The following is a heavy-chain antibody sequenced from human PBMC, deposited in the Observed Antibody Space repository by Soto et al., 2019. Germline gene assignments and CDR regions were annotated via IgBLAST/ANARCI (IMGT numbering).Heavy chain of an antibody. V-gene: IGHV3-33*01. CDR3: ARNLPYYDGNFDY. D-gene: IGHD3-22*01. CDR2: IWYDGSNK. Sequence: QVQLVESGGGVVQPGRSLRLSCAASGFTFSSYGMHWVRQAPGKGLEWVAVIWYDGSNKYYADSVKGRFTIASDNSKNMLYLQMNSLRAEDTAVYYCARNLPYYDGNFDYWGQGTLVIVSS. J-gene: IGHJ4*02. CDR1: GFTFSSYG.